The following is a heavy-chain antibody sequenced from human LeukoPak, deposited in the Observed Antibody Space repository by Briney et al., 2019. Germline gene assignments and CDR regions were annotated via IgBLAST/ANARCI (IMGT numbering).Heavy chain of an antibody. Sequence: GRSLRLSCAASGFTFRSYGLHWARQAPGKGLEWVAVISHDGTDQYYEDSVKGRFTISRDNSKNTLYLQMSSLRVEDTAVNYCAKAGRVVRYFDWLSYCDYWGQGTLVTVSS. CDR1: GFTFRSYG. D-gene: IGHD3-9*01. CDR2: ISHDGTDQ. CDR3: AKAGRVVRYFDWLSYCDY. J-gene: IGHJ4*02. V-gene: IGHV3-30*18.